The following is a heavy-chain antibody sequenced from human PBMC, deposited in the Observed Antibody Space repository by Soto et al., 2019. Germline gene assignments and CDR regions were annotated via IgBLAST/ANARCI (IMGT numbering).Heavy chain of an antibody. V-gene: IGHV3-74*01. CDR3: ARGHLYSYDSRGYGVDY. CDR1: GFTFSSYW. Sequence: EVQLMESGGGLVQPGGSLRLSCAASGFTFSSYWMHWVRQAPGKGLVWVSRINSDGSSTTYADSVKGRITISRDNAKNTLYLQMNSLRADDTAVYYCARGHLYSYDSRGYGVDYWGQGTLVTVSS. D-gene: IGHD3-22*01. J-gene: IGHJ4*02. CDR2: INSDGSST.